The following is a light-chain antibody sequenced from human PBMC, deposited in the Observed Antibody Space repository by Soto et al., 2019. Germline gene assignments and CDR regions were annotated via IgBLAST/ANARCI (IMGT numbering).Light chain of an antibody. CDR2: WAS. Sequence: DIVMTQSPVSLAVSLGERATINCKSSQSVLYSSNNKNYLAWYQQKPGQPPKLLIYWASTRESGVPDRFSGSGSGTDFTLTISSLQAEDVAVYFCQQYYITPFTFGQGTKLEVK. V-gene: IGKV4-1*01. CDR3: QQYYITPFT. J-gene: IGKJ2*01. CDR1: QSVLYSSNNKNY.